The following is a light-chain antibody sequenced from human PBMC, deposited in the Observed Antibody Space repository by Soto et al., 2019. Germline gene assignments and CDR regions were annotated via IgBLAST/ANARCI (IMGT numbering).Light chain of an antibody. Sequence: QSVLTQPASVSGSLGQSITISCTGTSTDVGRYNYVSWYQQHPGKAPKLMIYDVSSRPSGVSNRFSGSKSGDTASPIISGLQAEDEADYYCLSFTTSDTYVFGTGTKLTVL. V-gene: IGLV2-14*01. CDR2: DVS. J-gene: IGLJ1*01. CDR3: LSFTTSDTYV. CDR1: STDVGRYNY.